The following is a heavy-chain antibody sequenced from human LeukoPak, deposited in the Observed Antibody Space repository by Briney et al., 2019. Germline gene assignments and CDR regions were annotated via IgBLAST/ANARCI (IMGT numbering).Heavy chain of an antibody. CDR3: ARHLAGRIFTFNY. J-gene: IGHJ4*02. Sequence: PSETLSLSCTVPGGSISGYYWSWIRQPPGKGLEWIGYMYYSGTTTYSPSLKSRVTISLDTPKNQFSLKLNSVTAADTAVYYCARHLAGRIFTFNYWGQGTLVTVSS. V-gene: IGHV4-59*01. CDR2: MYYSGTT. CDR1: GGSISGYY. D-gene: IGHD6-19*01.